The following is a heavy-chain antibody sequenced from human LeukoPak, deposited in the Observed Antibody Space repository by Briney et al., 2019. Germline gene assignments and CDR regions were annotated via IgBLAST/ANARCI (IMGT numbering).Heavy chain of an antibody. Sequence: PSETLSLTCTVSGYSISSGYYWGWIRQPPGKGLEWIGYIYYSGSTNYNPSLKSRVTISVDTSKNQFSLKLSSVTAADTAVYYCARFIAAAGRPRPVENWLDPWGQGTLVTVSS. CDR2: IYYSGST. J-gene: IGHJ5*02. D-gene: IGHD6-13*01. CDR1: GYSISSGYY. CDR3: ARFIAAAGRPRPVENWLDP. V-gene: IGHV4-61*01.